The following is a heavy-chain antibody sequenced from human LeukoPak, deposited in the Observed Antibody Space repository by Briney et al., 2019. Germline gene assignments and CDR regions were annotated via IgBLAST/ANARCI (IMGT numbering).Heavy chain of an antibody. J-gene: IGHJ4*02. V-gene: IGHV1-69*13. Sequence: ASVKVSCKASGGTFSSYAISWVRQAPGQGLEWMGGIIPIFGTANHAQKFQGRVTITADESTSTAYMELSSLRSEDTAVYYCARAAYYYGSGSYHFDYWGQGTLVTVSS. CDR2: IIPIFGTA. CDR1: GGTFSSYA. CDR3: ARAAYYYGSGSYHFDY. D-gene: IGHD3-10*01.